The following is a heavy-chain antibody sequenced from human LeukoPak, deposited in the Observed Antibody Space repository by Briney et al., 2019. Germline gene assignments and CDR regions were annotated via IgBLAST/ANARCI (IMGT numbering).Heavy chain of an antibody. CDR3: ARLTGNRDY. D-gene: IGHD1-20*01. Sequence: SETLSLTCTVSGGSISSGSHYWSWIRQPAGKGLEWIGRIYTSGSTNYNPSLKSRVTMSLETSKNQVSLKLNSVTAADTAVYYCARLTGNRDYWGQGTLVTVSS. J-gene: IGHJ4*02. V-gene: IGHV4-61*02. CDR1: GGSISSGSHY. CDR2: IYTSGST.